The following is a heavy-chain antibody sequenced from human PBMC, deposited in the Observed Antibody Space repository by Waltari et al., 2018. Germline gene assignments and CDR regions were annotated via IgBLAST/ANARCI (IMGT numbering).Heavy chain of an antibody. Sequence: QVQLVQSGAEVKKPGASVKVSCKASGYTFTGYYMHWVRQAPGQGLEWMGRINPNSGGTNYAQKFQGRVTMTRDTSISTAYMELSRLRSDDTAVYYCARGPTDPNSQAQKRYYFDYWGQGTLVTVSS. CDR1: GYTFTGYY. CDR3: ARGPTDPNSQAQKRYYFDY. CDR2: INPNSGGT. J-gene: IGHJ4*02. V-gene: IGHV1-2*06. D-gene: IGHD5-18*01.